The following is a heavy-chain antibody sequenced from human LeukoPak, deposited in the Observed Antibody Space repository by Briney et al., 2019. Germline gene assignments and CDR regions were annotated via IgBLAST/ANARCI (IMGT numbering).Heavy chain of an antibody. V-gene: IGHV3-23*01. CDR3: ARETTVVPYYFDY. Sequence: GGSLRLSCAASGFTFSSYVMTWVRQAPGKGLEWASGISGSGDSTYYADSVKGRFTISRDNSKNTLYLQMNSLRAEDTAVYYCARETTVVPYYFDYWGQGTLVTVSS. CDR2: ISGSGDST. CDR1: GFTFSSYV. D-gene: IGHD4-23*01. J-gene: IGHJ4*02.